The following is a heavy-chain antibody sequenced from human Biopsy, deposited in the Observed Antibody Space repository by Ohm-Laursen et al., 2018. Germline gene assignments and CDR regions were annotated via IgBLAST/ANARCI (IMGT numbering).Heavy chain of an antibody. CDR3: VRGVDYYDPYHYYALDV. D-gene: IGHD3-22*01. CDR1: GESFNGYY. J-gene: IGHJ6*02. V-gene: IGHV4-34*01. Sequence: SDTLSLTCVVYGESFNGYYWSWIRQTPGKGLEWIGEINHSGRTNHNPSLKSRVTISVDTSKNQFSLKVRSVTAADTAVYYCVRGVDYYDPYHYYALDVWGQGTTVTVSS. CDR2: INHSGRT.